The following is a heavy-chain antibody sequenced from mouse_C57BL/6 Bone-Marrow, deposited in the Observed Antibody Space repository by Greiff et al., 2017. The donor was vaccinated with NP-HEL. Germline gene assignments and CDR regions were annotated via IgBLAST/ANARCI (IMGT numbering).Heavy chain of an antibody. J-gene: IGHJ4*01. V-gene: IGHV5-15*04. CDR2: ISNLAYSI. CDR1: GFTFSDYG. D-gene: IGHD4-1*01. Sequence: EVMLVESGGGLVQPGGSLKLSCAASGFTFSDYGMAWVRQAPRKGPEWVAFISNLAYSIYYADTVTGRFTISRENAKNTLYLEMSSLRSEDTAMYYCARQITGTYYYAMDYWGQGTSVTVSS. CDR3: ARQITGTYYYAMDY.